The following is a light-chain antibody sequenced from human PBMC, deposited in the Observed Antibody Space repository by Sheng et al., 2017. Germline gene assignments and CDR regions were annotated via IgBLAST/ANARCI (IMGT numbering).Light chain of an antibody. CDR2: ATS. Sequence: DIQMTQSPSSLSVSVGDRVTITCRASQGIRNSLAWYQHKPGKAPKLLLYATSRLQSGVPSRFSGGGSGTDFTLTISSLQPEDFATYYCQQSYSTPITFGQGTRLEIK. J-gene: IGKJ5*01. CDR1: QGIRNS. V-gene: IGKV1-NL1*01. CDR3: QQSYSTPIT.